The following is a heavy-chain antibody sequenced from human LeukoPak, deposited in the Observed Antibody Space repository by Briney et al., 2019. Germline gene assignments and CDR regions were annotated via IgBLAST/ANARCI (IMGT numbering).Heavy chain of an antibody. CDR3: ARGGRDTSSLYNPLRFDY. J-gene: IGHJ4*02. Sequence: SETLSLTCAVYGGSFSGYYWSWIRQPPGKGLEWIGEINHRGSTNYSPSLKSRLSISVDTSKNQFSLKLSSVTAADTAVYYCARGGRDTSSLYNPLRFDYWGQGTLVTVSS. CDR1: GGSFSGYY. D-gene: IGHD6-13*01. CDR2: INHRGST. V-gene: IGHV4-34*01.